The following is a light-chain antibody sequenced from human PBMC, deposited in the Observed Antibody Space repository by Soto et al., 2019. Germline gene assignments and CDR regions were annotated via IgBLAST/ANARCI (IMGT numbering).Light chain of an antibody. CDR3: QQRSNWWT. J-gene: IGKJ1*01. V-gene: IGKV3-15*01. Sequence: EIVMTQSPATLSGSPGERATLSCRASQSVSSNLAWYQQRPGQAPRLLIYGASRRATGIPARFSGSGSGTDFTLTISSLQSEDFTVYYCQQRSNWWTFGQGTKVDIK. CDR2: GAS. CDR1: QSVSSN.